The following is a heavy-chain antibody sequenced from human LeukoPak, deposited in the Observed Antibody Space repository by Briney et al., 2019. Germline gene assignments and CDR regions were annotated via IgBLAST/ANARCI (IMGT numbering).Heavy chain of an antibody. Sequence: ETLSLTCTVSGGSISSSSYYWGWVRQAPGKGLEWVSYISSSSSTIYYADSVKGRFTISRDNAKNSLYLQMNSLRAEDTAVYYCARRGRGSYYGYYFDYWGQGTLVTVSS. CDR2: ISSSSSTI. V-gene: IGHV3-48*01. CDR1: GGSISSSSYY. J-gene: IGHJ4*02. D-gene: IGHD1-26*01. CDR3: ARRGRGSYYGYYFDY.